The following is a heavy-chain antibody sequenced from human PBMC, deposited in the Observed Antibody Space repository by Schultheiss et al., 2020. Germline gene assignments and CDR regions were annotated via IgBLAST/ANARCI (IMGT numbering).Heavy chain of an antibody. D-gene: IGHD1-26*01. Sequence: QTLSLTCTVSGGSISSGGYYWSWIRQHPGKGLEWIGYIYYSGSTYYNPSLKSRVTISVDTSKNQFSLKLSSVTAADTAVYYCARDSGSYKHVAFDIWGQGTMVTVSS. CDR2: IYYSGST. CDR3: ARDSGSYKHVAFDI. V-gene: IGHV4-31*03. J-gene: IGHJ3*02. CDR1: GGSISSGGYY.